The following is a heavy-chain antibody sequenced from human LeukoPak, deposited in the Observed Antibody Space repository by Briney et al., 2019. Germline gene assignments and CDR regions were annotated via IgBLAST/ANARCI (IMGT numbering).Heavy chain of an antibody. CDR3: ANGGASDDSSGYYYDF. J-gene: IGHJ4*02. CDR2: ISGSGGST. V-gene: IGHV3-23*01. Sequence: GGSLRLSCAASGFTFSSYAMSWVRQAPGKGLEWVSAISGSGGSTYYADSVKGRFTISRDNSKNTLYLQMNSLRAEDTAVYYCANGGASDDSSGYYYDFWGQGTLVTVSS. CDR1: GFTFSSYA. D-gene: IGHD3-22*01.